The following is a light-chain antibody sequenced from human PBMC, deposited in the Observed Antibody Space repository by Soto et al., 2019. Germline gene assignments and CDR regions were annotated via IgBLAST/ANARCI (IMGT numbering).Light chain of an antibody. CDR1: QSVNSN. J-gene: IGKJ5*01. CDR2: GAS. CDR3: QQYNNWPIT. Sequence: TQSAATLSVSPGDRATLSCRASQSVNSNLAWYHLKPGQAPRLLIYGASIRAAGIPARFTGSESGTEFTLSISSLQSEDFAVYYCQQYNNWPITFGQGTRLEIK. V-gene: IGKV3-15*01.